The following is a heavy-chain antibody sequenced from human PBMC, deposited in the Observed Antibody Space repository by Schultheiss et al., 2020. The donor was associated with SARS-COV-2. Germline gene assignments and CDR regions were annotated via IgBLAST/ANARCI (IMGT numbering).Heavy chain of an antibody. D-gene: IGHD1-26*01. CDR3: ARHDVGATVSTDY. V-gene: IGHV3-64D*06. Sequence: GGSLRLSCSASGFTFSSYAMHWVRQAPGKGLEYVSAISSNGGSTYYADSVKGRFTISRDNSKNTLYLQMSSLRAEDTAVYYCARHDVGATVSTDYWGQGTLVTVSS. CDR1: GFTFSSYA. J-gene: IGHJ4*02. CDR2: ISSNGGST.